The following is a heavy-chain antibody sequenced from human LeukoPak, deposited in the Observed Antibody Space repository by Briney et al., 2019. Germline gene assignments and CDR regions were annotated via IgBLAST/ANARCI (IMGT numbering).Heavy chain of an antibody. CDR3: ARDSGSSWYYFDY. Sequence: SQTLSLTCTVSGGSISSGDYYWSWIRQPPGKGLEWIGYIYYSGSTYYNPSLKSRVTISVDTSKNQFSLKLSSVTAADTAVYYCARDSGSSWYYFDYWGQGTLVTVSS. CDR1: GGSISSGDYY. V-gene: IGHV4-30-4*01. CDR2: IYYSGST. J-gene: IGHJ4*02. D-gene: IGHD6-13*01.